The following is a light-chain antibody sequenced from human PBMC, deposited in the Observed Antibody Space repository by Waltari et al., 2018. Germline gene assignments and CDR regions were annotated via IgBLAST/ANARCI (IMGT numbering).Light chain of an antibody. CDR2: VTSDGSH. Sequence: QLVLTQSPSASASLGASVKLTCPLSSGHSSHTIARPQPQPEKGPRYLMKVTSDGSHSKGDGIPDRFSGSSSGAERYLTISSLQSEDEADYYCQTWGTGIHVVFGGGTKLTVL. CDR3: QTWGTGIHVV. V-gene: IGLV4-69*01. J-gene: IGLJ2*01. CDR1: SGHSSHT.